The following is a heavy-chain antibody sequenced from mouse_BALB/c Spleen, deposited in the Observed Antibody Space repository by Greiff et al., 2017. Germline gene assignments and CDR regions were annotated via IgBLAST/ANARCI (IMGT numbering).Heavy chain of an antibody. Sequence: EVKLVESGGGLVQPGGSRKLSCAASGFTFSSFGMHWVRQAPEKGLEWVAYISSGSSTIYYADTVKGRFTISRDNPKNTLFLQMTSLRSEDTAMYYCAREDYDYDAFAYWGQGTLVTVSA. CDR1: GFTFSSFG. J-gene: IGHJ3*01. D-gene: IGHD2-4*01. CDR2: ISSGSSTI. CDR3: AREDYDYDAFAY. V-gene: IGHV5-17*02.